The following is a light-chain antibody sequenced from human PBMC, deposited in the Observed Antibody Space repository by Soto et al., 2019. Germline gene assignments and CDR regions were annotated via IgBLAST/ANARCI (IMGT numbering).Light chain of an antibody. CDR2: DAS. CDR3: QQRSGWLT. CDR1: QSVSSY. J-gene: IGKJ4*01. Sequence: EIVLTQSPVTLSLSPGERATLSCRASQSVSSYLAWYQQKPGQAPRLLIYDASNRATGIPARFSGSGSGTDFTLTISSLEPEDFAVYYCQQRSGWLTFGGGTKVDIK. V-gene: IGKV3-11*01.